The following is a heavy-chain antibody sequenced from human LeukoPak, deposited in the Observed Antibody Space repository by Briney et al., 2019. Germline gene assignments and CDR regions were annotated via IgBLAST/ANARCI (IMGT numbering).Heavy chain of an antibody. CDR1: GYSISSGYY. Sequence: SETLSLTCAVSGYSISSGYYWGWIRQPPGKGLEWIGSIYHSGSTYYNPSLKSRGTISVDTSKNQFSLKLSSVTAADTAVYYCARAPGDCSSTSCYASPFDYWGQGTLVSVSS. CDR2: IYHSGST. D-gene: IGHD2-2*01. V-gene: IGHV4-38-2*01. CDR3: ARAPGDCSSTSCYASPFDY. J-gene: IGHJ4*02.